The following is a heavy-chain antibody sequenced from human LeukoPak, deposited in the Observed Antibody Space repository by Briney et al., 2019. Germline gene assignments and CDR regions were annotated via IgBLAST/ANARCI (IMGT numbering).Heavy chain of an antibody. Sequence: GGSLRLSCAASGFIFSTYNMNWVRQAPGKGLEWVSSITSSSSYIYYADSVRGRFTISRDNARNSVYLQMNSLRVEDTAVYYCARDPLRYLRVGHYDYWGQGTLVAVSS. D-gene: IGHD3-9*01. CDR1: GFIFSTYN. J-gene: IGHJ4*02. CDR3: ARDPLRYLRVGHYDY. V-gene: IGHV3-21*01. CDR2: ITSSSSYI.